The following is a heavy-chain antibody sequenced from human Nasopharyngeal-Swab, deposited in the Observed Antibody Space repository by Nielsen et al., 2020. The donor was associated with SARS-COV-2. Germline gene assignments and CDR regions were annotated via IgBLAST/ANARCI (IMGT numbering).Heavy chain of an antibody. CDR3: ARDGISGVDS. Sequence: GESLKISCAASGFIFRSYGMHWVRQAPGEGLEWVAFIGSGGTDMYYADSVKGRFTISRDNSKNTVSLQVNSLGIGDTAVYFCARDGISGVDSWGQGIRVTVSS. V-gene: IGHV3-30*02. CDR2: IGSGGTDM. D-gene: IGHD3-10*01. J-gene: IGHJ4*02. CDR1: GFIFRSYG.